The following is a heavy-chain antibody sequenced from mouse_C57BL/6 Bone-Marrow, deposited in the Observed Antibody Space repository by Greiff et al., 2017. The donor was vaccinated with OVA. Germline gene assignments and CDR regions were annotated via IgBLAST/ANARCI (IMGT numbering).Heavy chain of an antibody. Sequence: QVQLQQPGAELVRPGTSVKLSCKASGYTFTSYWMHWVKQRPGQGLEWIGVIDPSDSYTNYNQKFKGKATLTVDTSSSTAYMQLSSLTSEDSAVYYCARRKYYGSSSYFDYWGEGTTLTVSS. J-gene: IGHJ2*01. V-gene: IGHV1-59*01. CDR3: ARRKYYGSSSYFDY. CDR1: GYTFTSYW. CDR2: IDPSDSYT. D-gene: IGHD1-1*01.